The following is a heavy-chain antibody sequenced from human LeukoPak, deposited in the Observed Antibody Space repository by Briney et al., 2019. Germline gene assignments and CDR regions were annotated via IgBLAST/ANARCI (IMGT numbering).Heavy chain of an antibody. J-gene: IGHJ4*02. Sequence: GGSLRLSCAASGFTFSSYAMSWVRQAPGKGLEWVSAISGSGGSTYYADSVKGRFTISRDNSKNTLYLQMNSLRAEDTAVYYCARGGYSSGWLPFDYWGQGTLVTVSS. CDR3: ARGGYSSGWLPFDY. D-gene: IGHD6-19*01. CDR2: ISGSGGST. CDR1: GFTFSSYA. V-gene: IGHV3-23*01.